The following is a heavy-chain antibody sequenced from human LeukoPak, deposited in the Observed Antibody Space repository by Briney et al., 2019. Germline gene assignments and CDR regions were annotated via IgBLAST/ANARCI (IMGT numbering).Heavy chain of an antibody. V-gene: IGHV3-53*01. D-gene: IGHD2-2*02. CDR2: IYSGGST. CDR3: GALGYCSSTSCYTPYYYYYYMDV. J-gene: IGHJ6*03. Sequence: GGSLRLSCAASGFTVSSNYMSWVRQAPGKGLEWVSVIYSGGSTYYADSVKGRFTISRDNSKNTLYLQMNSLRAEDTAVYYCGALGYCSSTSCYTPYYYYYYMDVWGKGTTVTVSS. CDR1: GFTVSSNY.